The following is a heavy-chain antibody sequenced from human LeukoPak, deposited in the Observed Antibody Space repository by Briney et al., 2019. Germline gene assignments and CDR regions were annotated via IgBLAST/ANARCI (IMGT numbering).Heavy chain of an antibody. CDR2: ISSNGGST. Sequence: GGSLRLSCAASGFTFSSYAMHWVRQAPGKGLEYVSAISSNGGSTYYANSVKGRFTISRDNSKNTLYLQMGGLRAEDMAVYYCARGRRLDYYYYYYMDVWGKGTTVTVSS. CDR1: GFTFSSYA. CDR3: ARGRRLDYYYYYYMDV. J-gene: IGHJ6*03. V-gene: IGHV3-64*01.